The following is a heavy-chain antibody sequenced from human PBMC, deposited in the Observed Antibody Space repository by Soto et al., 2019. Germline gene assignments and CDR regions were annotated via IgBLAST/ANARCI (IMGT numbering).Heavy chain of an antibody. CDR2: IWYDGSNK. Sequence: QVQLVESGGGVVQPGRSLRLSCAASGFTFSSYGMHWVRQAPGKGREWVAVIWYDGSNKYYADSVKGRFTISRDNSKNTLYLQMNSLRAEDTAVYYCARTYGSGSYCLDYWGQGTLVTVSS. V-gene: IGHV3-33*01. CDR1: GFTFSSYG. CDR3: ARTYGSGSYCLDY. J-gene: IGHJ4*02. D-gene: IGHD3-10*01.